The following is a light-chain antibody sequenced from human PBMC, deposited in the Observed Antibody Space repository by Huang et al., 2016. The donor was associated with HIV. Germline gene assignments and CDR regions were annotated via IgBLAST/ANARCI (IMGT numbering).Light chain of an antibody. Sequence: EIDLTQSPAILSFSPGERATLSCRASLFVVTSLALYHQKPGQPPRPLISGAINRATDIPARFSGSGAGTDFTLTITNVEPDDFGIYYCQHRSSWPDTFGGGTRVEVK. CDR2: GAI. CDR1: LFVVTS. CDR3: QHRSSWPDT. J-gene: IGKJ4*01. V-gene: IGKV3-11*01.